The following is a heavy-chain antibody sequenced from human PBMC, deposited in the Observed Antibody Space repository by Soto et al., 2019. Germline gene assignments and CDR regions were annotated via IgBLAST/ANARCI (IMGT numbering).Heavy chain of an antibody. CDR3: ATVAGKGTYYYYGMDV. D-gene: IGHD6-19*01. CDR1: GDTLTELS. CDR2: FDPEDGET. Sequence: GASVKVSWKVSGDTLTELSMHWVRQAPGKGLEWMGGFDPEDGETIYAQKFQGRVTMTEDTSTDTAYMELSSLRSEDTAVYYCATVAGKGTYYYYGMDVWGQGTTVTVSS. V-gene: IGHV1-24*01. J-gene: IGHJ6*02.